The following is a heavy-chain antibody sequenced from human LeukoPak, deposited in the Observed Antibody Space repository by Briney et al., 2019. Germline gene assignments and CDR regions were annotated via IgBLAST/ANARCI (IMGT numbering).Heavy chain of an antibody. J-gene: IGHJ4*02. CDR1: GFPFGDYG. CDR2: INWNGGST. CDR3: ARIPASSGYYTKYYFDD. D-gene: IGHD3-22*01. V-gene: IGHV3-20*04. Sequence: PGGSLRLSCATSGFPFGDYGIGWVRQAPGKGLGWVSGINWNGGSTGYADSVKGRFTSSRDNAKNSLYMQMNSLRAEDTALYYSARIPASSGYYTKYYFDDWGQGTLVTVSS.